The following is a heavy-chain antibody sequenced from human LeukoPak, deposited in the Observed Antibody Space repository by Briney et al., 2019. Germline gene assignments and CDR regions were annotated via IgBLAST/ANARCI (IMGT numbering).Heavy chain of an antibody. V-gene: IGHV3-23*01. CDR3: AKDGGYYGSGSYTV. D-gene: IGHD3-10*01. J-gene: IGHJ4*02. CDR2: TSGSGGST. CDR1: GFTFSSYA. Sequence: GGSLRLSCAASGFTFSSYAMSWVRQAPGKGLEWVSATSGSGGSTYYADSVKGRFTISRDNSKNTLYLQMNSLRAEDTAVYYCAKDGGYYGSGSYTVWGQGTLVTVSS.